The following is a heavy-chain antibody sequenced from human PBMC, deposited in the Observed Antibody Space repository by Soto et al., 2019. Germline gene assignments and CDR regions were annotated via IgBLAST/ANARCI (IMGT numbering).Heavy chain of an antibody. CDR1: NASPGMGSCF. CDR2: IYYSGTT. Sequence: VTLSHNCIISNASPGMGSCFWSWIRQPTGKGLEWLGYIYYSGTTKYNPSLTSRVTLSVDMSKNQFSLKLNSVTAADSAVYFCVLASSAYLRELSAFPPRGQ. J-gene: IGHJ1*01. CDR3: VLASSAYLRELSAFPP. D-gene: IGHD3-16*02. V-gene: IGHV4-61*01.